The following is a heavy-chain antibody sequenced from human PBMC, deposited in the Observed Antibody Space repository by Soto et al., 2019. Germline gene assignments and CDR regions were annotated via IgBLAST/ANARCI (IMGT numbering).Heavy chain of an antibody. D-gene: IGHD3-10*01. J-gene: IGHJ4*02. V-gene: IGHV4-30-2*01. CDR2: LHHSGDT. Sequence: QLQLQESGSGLVRPSQTLSLTCTVSGASIGSGSYSWNWLRQPPGKGLEWIGYLHHSGDTYFNPSLRRRVSISVDRSYNQFSLKLISVTAADTAVYYCARFPIWFGELDYWGQGALVTVSS. CDR3: ARFPIWFGELDY. CDR1: GASIGSGSYS.